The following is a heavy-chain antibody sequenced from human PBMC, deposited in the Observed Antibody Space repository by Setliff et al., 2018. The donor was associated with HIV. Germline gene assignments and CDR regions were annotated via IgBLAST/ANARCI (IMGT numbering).Heavy chain of an antibody. CDR2: INPNSGGT. Sequence: ASVKVSCKASGYTFTGYYMHWVQQAPGQGLEWMGRINPNSGGTNYAQKFQGRVTMTRDTSISTAYMELSRLRSDDTAVYYCARDVRDGFEEWFSTLDDGMDVWGQGTTVTVSS. CDR1: GYTFTGYY. J-gene: IGHJ6*02. D-gene: IGHD3-3*01. CDR3: ARDVRDGFEEWFSTLDDGMDV. V-gene: IGHV1-2*06.